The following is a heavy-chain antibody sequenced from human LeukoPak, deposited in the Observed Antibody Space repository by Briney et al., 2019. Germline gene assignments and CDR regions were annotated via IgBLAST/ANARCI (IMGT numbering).Heavy chain of an antibody. CDR1: GFTFGSYA. D-gene: IGHD2-2*01. J-gene: IGHJ4*02. V-gene: IGHV3-23*01. Sequence: PGGSLRLSCAASGFTFGSYAMSWVRQAPGKGLEGVSAISGSGGSTYYADSVKGRFTISRDNSKHTLYLQMNSLRAEDTAVYYCAKEIPYGIVVVPAATDWGQGTLVTVSS. CDR3: AKEIPYGIVVVPAATD. CDR2: ISGSGGST.